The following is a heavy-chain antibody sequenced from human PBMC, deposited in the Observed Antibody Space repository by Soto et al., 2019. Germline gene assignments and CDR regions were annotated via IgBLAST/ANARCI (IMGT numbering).Heavy chain of an antibody. CDR2: MNPNTGDT. CDR1: GYTFSIYD. D-gene: IGHD3-10*01. CDR3: ARGRWSSSLDYYYYMDV. V-gene: IGHV1-8*01. Sequence: QVQLVQSGAEVKNPGASVKVSCKASGYTFSIYDINWVRQATGQGLEWMGWMNPNTGDTVYAQKCQGRVTMTRSTSISTAYMELSSLKFDDTAVYYCARGRWSSSLDYYYYMDVWGKGTTLTVSS. J-gene: IGHJ6*03.